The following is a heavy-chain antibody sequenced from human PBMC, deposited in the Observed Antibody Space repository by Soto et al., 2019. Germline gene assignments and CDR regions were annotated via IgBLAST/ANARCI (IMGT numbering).Heavy chain of an antibody. CDR3: VKVLVWSGYYTPFDY. J-gene: IGHJ4*02. Sequence: GGSLRLSCAASGFTFSSYAMSWVRQAPGKGLEWFSAISGSGGSTYYADSVKGRFTISRDNSKNTLYLQMNSPRAEDTAVYYCVKVLVWSGYYTPFDYWGQGTLVTVSS. V-gene: IGHV3-23*01. CDR1: GFTFSSYA. D-gene: IGHD3-3*01. CDR2: ISGSGGST.